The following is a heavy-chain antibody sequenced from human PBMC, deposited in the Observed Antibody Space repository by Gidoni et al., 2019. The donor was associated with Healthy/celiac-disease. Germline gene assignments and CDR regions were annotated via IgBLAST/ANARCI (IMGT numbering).Heavy chain of an antibody. CDR3: ARGNCSGGSCSRGDYWYFDL. V-gene: IGHV3-30-3*01. Sequence: QVQLVESGGGVVQPGRSLRLSCAASGFTFSSYAMHWVRQAPGKGLEWVAVISYDGSNKYYADSVKGRFTISRDNSKNTLYLQMNSLRAEDTAVYYCARGNCSGGSCSRGDYWYFDLWGRGTLVTVSS. CDR2: ISYDGSNK. CDR1: GFTFSSYA. D-gene: IGHD2-15*01. J-gene: IGHJ2*01.